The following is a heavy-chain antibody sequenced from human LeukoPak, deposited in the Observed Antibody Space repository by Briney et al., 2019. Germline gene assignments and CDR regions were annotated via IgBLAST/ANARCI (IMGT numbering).Heavy chain of an antibody. CDR3: ARDEVLNWFDP. Sequence: GASVKVSCKASVYTFTSYGISWVRQAPGQGLEWMGWISAYNGNTNYAQKLQGRVTMTTDASTSTAYMELRSLRSDDTAVYYCARDEVLNWFDPWGQGTLVTVSS. CDR1: VYTFTSYG. J-gene: IGHJ5*02. D-gene: IGHD5/OR15-5a*01. V-gene: IGHV1-18*01. CDR2: ISAYNGNT.